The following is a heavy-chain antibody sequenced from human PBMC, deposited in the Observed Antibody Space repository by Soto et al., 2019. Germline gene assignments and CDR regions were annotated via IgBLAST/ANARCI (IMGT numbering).Heavy chain of an antibody. D-gene: IGHD1-1*01. CDR1: GLTVSGKKY. CDR2: LYDVDGS. CDR3: ATWHEREHAYDV. Sequence: DVQLVESGGGLMQPGESLRLSCAASGLTVSGKKYVAWVRQAPGKGLEWVSALYDVDGSFYADSVKGRFTTSSDSSKNTVYLQRIGPRPDDTAVYYCATWHEREHAYDVWGQGTTVTVS. J-gene: IGHJ3*01. V-gene: IGHV3-53*01.